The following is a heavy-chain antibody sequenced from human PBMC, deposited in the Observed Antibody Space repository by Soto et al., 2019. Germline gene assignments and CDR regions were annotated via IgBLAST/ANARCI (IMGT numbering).Heavy chain of an antibody. Sequence: GGSLRLSCAASGFTFSSYSMNWVRQAPGKGLEWVSYISSSSSTIYYADSVKGRFTISRDNARNSLYLQMNSLRAEDTAVYYCARGWFGESRGLDYWGQGTLVTGSS. CDR2: ISSSSSTI. D-gene: IGHD3-10*01. J-gene: IGHJ4*02. V-gene: IGHV3-48*01. CDR1: GFTFSSYS. CDR3: ARGWFGESRGLDY.